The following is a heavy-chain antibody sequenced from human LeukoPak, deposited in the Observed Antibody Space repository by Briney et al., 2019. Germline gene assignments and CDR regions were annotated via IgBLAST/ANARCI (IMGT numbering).Heavy chain of an antibody. V-gene: IGHV3-23*01. J-gene: IGHJ5*02. CDR2: ISGSGGST. D-gene: IGHD2-15*01. Sequence: GGSLRLSCAASGFTFSSYAMGWVRQAPGKGLEWVSAISGSGGSTYYADSVKGRFTISRDNSKNTLYLQMNSLRAEDTAVYYCAKGGYCSGGSCHTPADWFDPWGQGTLVTVSS. CDR1: GFTFSSYA. CDR3: AKGGYCSGGSCHTPADWFDP.